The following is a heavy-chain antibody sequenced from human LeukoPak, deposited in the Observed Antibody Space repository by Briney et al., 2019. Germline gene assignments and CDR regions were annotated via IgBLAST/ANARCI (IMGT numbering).Heavy chain of an antibody. V-gene: IGHV4-59*01. CDR3: ARVAGYNYPYFDY. D-gene: IGHD5-24*01. J-gene: IGHJ4*02. Sequence: PSETLSLTCTVSGGSISSYYWSWIRQPPGKGLEWIGYIYYSGSSSYNPSLKSRVTISIDTSKNQFSLRLSSVTAADTAVYYCARVAGYNYPYFDYWGQGTLVTVSS. CDR2: IYYSGSS. CDR1: GGSISSYY.